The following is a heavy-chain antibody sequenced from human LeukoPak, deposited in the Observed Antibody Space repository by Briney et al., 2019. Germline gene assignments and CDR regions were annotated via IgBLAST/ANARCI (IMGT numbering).Heavy chain of an antibody. CDR2: IYNSGGT. V-gene: IGHV4-4*08. CDR1: GGSITSSFY. CDR3: ARVVHSSSWYRENGNNNWFDP. D-gene: IGHD6-13*01. Sequence: SETLSLTCTVSGGSITSSFYWSWIRQSPGKGLEWIGYIYNSGGTKYNPSLKSRLTISVDTSKNQFSLNLSSVTAADTAVYYCARVVHSSSWYRENGNNNWFDPWGQGTLVTVSS. J-gene: IGHJ5*02.